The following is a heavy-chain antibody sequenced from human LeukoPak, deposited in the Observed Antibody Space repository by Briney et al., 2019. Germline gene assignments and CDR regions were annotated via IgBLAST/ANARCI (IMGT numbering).Heavy chain of an antibody. CDR3: ARGIPIDCSSTSCYILYYAWFDP. CDR2: INHSGST. CDR1: GGSFSGYY. V-gene: IGHV4-34*01. D-gene: IGHD2-2*02. Sequence: PSGTLSLTCAVYGGSFSGYYWSWIRQPPGKGLEWIGEINHSGSTNYNPSLKSRVTISVDTSKNQFSLKLSSVTAADTAVYYCARGIPIDCSSTSCYILYYAWFDPWGQGTLVTVSS. J-gene: IGHJ5*02.